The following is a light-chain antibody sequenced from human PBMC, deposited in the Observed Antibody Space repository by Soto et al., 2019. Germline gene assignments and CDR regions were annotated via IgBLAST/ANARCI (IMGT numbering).Light chain of an antibody. V-gene: IGLV2-11*01. J-gene: IGLJ1*01. CDR3: CSYAGSYTFYV. CDR1: SSDVGGYNY. Sequence: SALTQPRSVSGSPGQSVTISCTGTSSDVGGYNYVSWYQQHPGKAPKLMIFDVSKRPSGVPDRFSGSKSGNTAPLTISGLQAEDEADYYCCSYAGSYTFYVFGTGTKVTVL. CDR2: DVS.